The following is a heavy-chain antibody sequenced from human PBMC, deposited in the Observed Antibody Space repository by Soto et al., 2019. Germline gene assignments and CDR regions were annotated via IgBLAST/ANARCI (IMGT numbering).Heavy chain of an antibody. Sequence: SVKVSSKASGGTFSSYAISWVRQAPGQGLEWMGGIIPIFGTANYAQKFQGRVTITADESPSTAYMELSSLRSEETAVYYCAREYSSSWYEKGAFDIWGQGTMVTGSS. V-gene: IGHV1-69*13. CDR1: GGTFSSYA. D-gene: IGHD6-13*01. CDR2: IIPIFGTA. J-gene: IGHJ3*02. CDR3: AREYSSSWYEKGAFDI.